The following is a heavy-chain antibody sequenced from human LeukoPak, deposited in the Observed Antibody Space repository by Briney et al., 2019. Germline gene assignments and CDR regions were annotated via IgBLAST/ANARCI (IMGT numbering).Heavy chain of an antibody. J-gene: IGHJ4*02. D-gene: IGHD3-10*01. CDR1: GFAFSSLW. CDR2: IRQDGSGG. V-gene: IGHV3-7*01. CDR3: ACRPSDIRYYGAFDF. Sequence: GGSLRLSCVGSGFAFSSLWMSWVRQIPGKGLEWVATIRQDGSGGYYVDSVKGRFTISRDNAKNSLYLQMNSLRVEDTAVYYCACRPSDIRYYGAFDFWGRGSLVTVSS.